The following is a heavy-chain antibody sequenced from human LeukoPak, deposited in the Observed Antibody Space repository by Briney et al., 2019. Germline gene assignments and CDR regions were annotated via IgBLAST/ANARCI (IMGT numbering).Heavy chain of an antibody. CDR3: AEEYGSGSYSDFDY. CDR2: ISASGGST. CDR1: GFTFSSCA. J-gene: IGHJ4*02. D-gene: IGHD3-10*01. V-gene: IGHV3-23*01. Sequence: GGSLRLSCSASGFTFSSCAMTWVRQAPGKGLNWVSTISASGGSTYFADSVKGRFTISRDNSKNTLYLQMNSLRAEDTAVYYCAEEYGSGSYSDFDYWGQGTLVTVSS.